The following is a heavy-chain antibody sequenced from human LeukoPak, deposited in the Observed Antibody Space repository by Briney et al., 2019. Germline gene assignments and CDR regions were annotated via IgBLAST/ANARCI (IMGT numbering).Heavy chain of an antibody. D-gene: IGHD4-17*01. V-gene: IGHV4-39*07. CDR3: ARAHGDYVSPRDAFDI. J-gene: IGHJ3*02. CDR2: IYYSGST. CDR1: GGSISSSSYY. Sequence: PSETLSLTCTVSGGSISSSSYYWGWIRQPPGKGLEWIGSIYYSGSTYYNPSLKSRVTISVDTSKNQFSLKLSSVTAADTAVYYCARAHGDYVSPRDAFDIWGQGTMVTVSS.